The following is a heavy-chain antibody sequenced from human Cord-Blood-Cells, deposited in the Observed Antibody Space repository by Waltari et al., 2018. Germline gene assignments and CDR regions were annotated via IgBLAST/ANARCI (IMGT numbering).Heavy chain of an antibody. D-gene: IGHD2-2*01. CDR1: GYSISSGYY. Sequence: QVQLQESGPGLVKPSETLSLTCTVSGYSISSGYYWGWIRQPPGKGLEWIGSIYHSGSTYYNPSLKSRVTISVDTSKNQFSLKLSSVTAADTAVYYCARGRVYDIVVVPAAKGAFDIWAKGQWSPSLQ. CDR2: IYHSGST. J-gene: IGHJ3*02. V-gene: IGHV4-38-2*02. CDR3: ARGRVYDIVVVPAAKGAFDI.